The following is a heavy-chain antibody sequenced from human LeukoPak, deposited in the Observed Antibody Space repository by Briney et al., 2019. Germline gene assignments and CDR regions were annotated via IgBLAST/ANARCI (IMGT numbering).Heavy chain of an antibody. CDR2: IFYSGST. J-gene: IGHJ4*02. CDR3: ARGGSSGYDPFDY. CDR1: GGSINNYY. Sequence: PSETLSLTCTVSGGSINNYYWSWIRQPPGKGLEWIGYIFYSGSTNYNPSLKSRVSISVDTPENQFSLNLYSVTAADTAVYYCARGGSSGYDPFDYWGQGTLVTVSS. V-gene: IGHV4-59*01. D-gene: IGHD5-12*01.